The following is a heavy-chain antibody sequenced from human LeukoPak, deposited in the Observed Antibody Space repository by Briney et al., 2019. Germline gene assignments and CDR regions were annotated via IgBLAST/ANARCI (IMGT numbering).Heavy chain of an antibody. J-gene: IGHJ4*02. Sequence: PSETLSLTCTGSGGSISSYYWSWIRQPPGKGLEWIGYIYYSGSSNYNPSLKSRVTISVDTSKNQISLKLSSVTAADTALYYCARDLLLMWGQGTLVTVSS. CDR3: ARDLLLM. V-gene: IGHV4-59*12. D-gene: IGHD2/OR15-2a*01. CDR2: IYYSGSS. CDR1: GGSISSYY.